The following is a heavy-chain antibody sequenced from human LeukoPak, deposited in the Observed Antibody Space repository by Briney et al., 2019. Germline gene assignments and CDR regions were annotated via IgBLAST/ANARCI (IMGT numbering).Heavy chain of an antibody. CDR1: GGTFSIYA. CDR2: IIPIFGKE. J-gene: IGHJ4*02. Sequence: ASVTVSFKCSGGTFSIYAISWVRQAPGQGLEWMGVIIPIFGKENYAQKFQGRVTITADESTSTAYMELSSLRYEDTAVYYCARGYYDFWSGYYYWGQGTLVTVSS. D-gene: IGHD3-3*01. V-gene: IGHV1-69*13. CDR3: ARGYYDFWSGYYY.